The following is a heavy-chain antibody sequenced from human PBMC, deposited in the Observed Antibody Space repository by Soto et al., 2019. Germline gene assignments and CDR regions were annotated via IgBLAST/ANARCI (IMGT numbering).Heavy chain of an antibody. J-gene: IGHJ5*02. Sequence: SETLSLTCTVSGGSISSYYWSWIRQPPGKGLEWIGYIYYSGSTNYNPPLKSRVTISVDTSKNQFSLKLSSVTAADTAVYYCARRIAAAAYNWFDPWGQGTLVTVSS. CDR1: GGSISSYY. D-gene: IGHD6-13*01. CDR2: IYYSGST. V-gene: IGHV4-59*01. CDR3: ARRIAAAAYNWFDP.